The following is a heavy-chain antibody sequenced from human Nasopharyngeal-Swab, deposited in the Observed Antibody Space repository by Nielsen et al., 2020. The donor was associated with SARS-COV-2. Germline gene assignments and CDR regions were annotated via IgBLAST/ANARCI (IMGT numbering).Heavy chain of an antibody. Sequence: GGSLRLSCAAPGFTFSSYSMNWVRQAPGKGLEWVSYISSSSSTIYYADSVKGRFTISRDNAKNSLYLQMNSLRAEDTAVYYCARAGGGYSGYVGYWGQGTLVTVSS. J-gene: IGHJ4*02. V-gene: IGHV3-48*04. D-gene: IGHD5-12*01. CDR2: ISSSSSTI. CDR1: GFTFSSYS. CDR3: ARAGGGYSGYVGY.